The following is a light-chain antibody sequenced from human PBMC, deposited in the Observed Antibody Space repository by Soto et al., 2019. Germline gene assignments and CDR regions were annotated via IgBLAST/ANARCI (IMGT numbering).Light chain of an antibody. CDR2: DSD. J-gene: IGLJ1*01. CDR3: KSYDSSLSAYV. Sequence: QSVLTQPLSVSGAPGQRVTISCTGSTSNIGAGYDVHWYQQLPGTAPKLLIYDSDNRPSGVPDRFSGSKSGTSASLAITGLQGEDQADSYCKSYDSSLSAYVFGTGTKVTV. CDR1: TSNIGAGYD. V-gene: IGLV1-40*01.